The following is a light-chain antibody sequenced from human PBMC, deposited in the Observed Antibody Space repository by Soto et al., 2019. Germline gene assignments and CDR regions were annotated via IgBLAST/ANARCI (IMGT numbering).Light chain of an antibody. CDR1: QSVSSY. Sequence: EIVLTQSPATLSLSPGERATLSCRASQSVSSYLAWYQQKPGQAPRLLIYDASNTATGIPARFSGSGSGTDFTLTISSLEPEDFAVYYCQQYGSSLYTFGQGTKLEIK. CDR2: DAS. CDR3: QQYGSSLYT. V-gene: IGKV3-11*01. J-gene: IGKJ2*01.